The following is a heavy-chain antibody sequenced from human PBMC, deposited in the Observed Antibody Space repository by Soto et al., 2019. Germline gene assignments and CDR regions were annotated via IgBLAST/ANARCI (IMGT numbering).Heavy chain of an antibody. CDR1: GFSLSTSGVG. V-gene: IGHV2-5*02. CDR2: IYWDDDK. CDR3: AHIGDIVVVPAAMRNYYYSYGMDV. D-gene: IGHD2-2*01. Sequence: QITLKESGPTLVKPTQTLTLTCTFSGFSLSTSGVGVGWIRQPPGKALEWLALIYWDDDKRYSPSLKSRLTITKDTSKNQVVLTMTNMDPVDTATYYCAHIGDIVVVPAAMRNYYYSYGMDVWGQGTTVTVSS. J-gene: IGHJ6*02.